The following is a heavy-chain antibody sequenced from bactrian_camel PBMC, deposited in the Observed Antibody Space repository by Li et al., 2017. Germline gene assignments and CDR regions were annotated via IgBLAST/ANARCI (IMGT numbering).Heavy chain of an antibody. J-gene: IGHJ4*01. CDR1: GYTFNTYS. D-gene: IGHD2*01. V-gene: IGHV3S1*01. Sequence: HVQLVESGGGSALAGGSVRLSCAASGYTFNTYSWFRQAPGQEREGVAAIDTGDGSTYYLNSVEGRFTISHDNAKNTLYLQMNSLKPEDTAIYYCAANFGPYCSGPYLARRANFLGQGTQVTVS. CDR2: IDTGDGST.